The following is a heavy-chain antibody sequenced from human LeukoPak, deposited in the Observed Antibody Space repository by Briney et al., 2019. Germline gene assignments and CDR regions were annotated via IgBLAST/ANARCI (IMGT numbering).Heavy chain of an antibody. CDR3: ARDDYDYVWGSYTPTRY. CDR2: IYSGGST. Sequence: GGSLRLSCAASGFTVSSNYMSWVRQAPGKGLEWVSVIYSGGSTYYADSVKGRFTTSRDNSKNTLYLQMNSLRAEDTAVYYCARDDYDYVWGSYTPTRYWGQGTLVTVSS. V-gene: IGHV3-53*01. CDR1: GFTVSSNY. D-gene: IGHD3-16*01. J-gene: IGHJ4*02.